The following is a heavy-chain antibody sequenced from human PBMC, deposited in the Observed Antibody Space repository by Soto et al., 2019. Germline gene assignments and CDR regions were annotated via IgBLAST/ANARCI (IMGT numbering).Heavy chain of an antibody. CDR2: IYYSGST. J-gene: IGHJ4*02. Sequence: PSETLSLTCTVSGGSISSGGYYWSWIRQHPGKGLEWIGYIYYSGSTYYNPSLKSRVTISVDTSKNQFSLKLSSLTAADTAVYYCARGGIAAAAPPDYWGQGTLVTVSS. CDR1: GGSISSGGYY. D-gene: IGHD6-13*01. V-gene: IGHV4-31*03. CDR3: ARGGIAAAAPPDY.